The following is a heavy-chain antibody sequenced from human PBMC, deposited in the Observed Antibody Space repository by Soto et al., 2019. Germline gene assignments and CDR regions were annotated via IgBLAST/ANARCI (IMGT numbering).Heavy chain of an antibody. D-gene: IGHD2-15*01. V-gene: IGHV4-61*01. CDR2: IYYTGST. Sequence: QVQLQESGPGLVKPSETLSLTCTVSGGSVSSGNYYWSWIRQPPGKGLGWIGFIYYTGSTSYNPSHKSRVSISRDTSKNQFSLKLTSVTAADTAVYYCASALYCSGGSCSFDPWGQGTLVTVSS. CDR1: GGSVSSGNYY. J-gene: IGHJ5*02. CDR3: ASALYCSGGSCSFDP.